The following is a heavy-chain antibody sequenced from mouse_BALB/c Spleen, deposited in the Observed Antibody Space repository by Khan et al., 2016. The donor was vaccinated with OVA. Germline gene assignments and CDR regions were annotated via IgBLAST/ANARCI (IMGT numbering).Heavy chain of an antibody. CDR2: IYPGTDNS. Sequence: QIQLVQSGAELVRPGASVKLSCKTSGYIFTSYWIHWVKQRSGQGLEWIARIYPGTDNSYYNEKFKDKATLTAEKSSSTAYMQLSSLKSEDSDVDSCAREEALDHFDHWGQGTTLTVSS. CDR1: GYIFTSYW. CDR3: AREEALDHFDH. V-gene: IGHV1-76*01. D-gene: IGHD3-2*02. J-gene: IGHJ2*01.